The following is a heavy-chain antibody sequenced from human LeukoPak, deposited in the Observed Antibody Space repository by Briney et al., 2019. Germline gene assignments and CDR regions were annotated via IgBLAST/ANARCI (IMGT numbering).Heavy chain of an antibody. CDR2: TYYRSKWSN. V-gene: IGHV6-1*01. Sequence: SQTLSLTCAISGDSVSSNSAAWNWIRQSPSRGLEWLGRTYYRSKWSNDYAVSVKSRITINPDTSKNQFSLQLNSVTPEDTAVYYCARGPTYYYDSSGYSFFFQHWGQGTLVTVSS. J-gene: IGHJ1*01. D-gene: IGHD3-22*01. CDR1: GDSVSSNSAA. CDR3: ARGPTYYYDSSGYSFFFQH.